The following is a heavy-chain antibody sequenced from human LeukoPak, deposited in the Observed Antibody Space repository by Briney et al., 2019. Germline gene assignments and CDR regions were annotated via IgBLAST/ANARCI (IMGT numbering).Heavy chain of an antibody. D-gene: IGHD3-22*01. CDR3: AKADSSGYTTDPSGY. Sequence: VGSLRLSCAASGFTFSSYAMSWVRQAPGKGLEWVSAISGSGGSTYYADSVKGRFTISRDNSKNTLYLQMNSLRAEDTAVYYCAKADSSGYTTDPSGYWGQGTLVTVSS. J-gene: IGHJ4*02. V-gene: IGHV3-23*01. CDR1: GFTFSSYA. CDR2: ISGSGGST.